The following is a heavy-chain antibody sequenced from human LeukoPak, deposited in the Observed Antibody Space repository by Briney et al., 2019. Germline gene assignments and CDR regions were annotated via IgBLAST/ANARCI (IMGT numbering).Heavy chain of an antibody. J-gene: IGHJ4*02. CDR1: GGSISSNY. V-gene: IGHV4-59*01. CDR2: IYYSGST. CDR3: ARADYGDLSFDY. D-gene: IGHD4-17*01. Sequence: SETLSLTCTVSGGSISSNYWSWIPQPPGKGLEWIGYIYYSGSTNYNPSLKSRVTISVDTSKNQFSLKLSPVTAADTAVYYCARADYGDLSFDYWGQGTLVTVSS.